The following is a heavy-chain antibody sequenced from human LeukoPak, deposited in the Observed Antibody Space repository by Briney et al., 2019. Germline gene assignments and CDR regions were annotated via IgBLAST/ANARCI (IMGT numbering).Heavy chain of an antibody. J-gene: IGHJ6*02. CDR3: ATERAMTNGMDV. Sequence: ASVKVSCKVSGYILTELSMHWVRQAPGKGLEWMGGFDPEDGETIYAQMFQGRVTMTEDTSTDTAYMELSSLRSEDTAVYYCATERAMTNGMDVWGQGTTVTVSS. CDR2: FDPEDGET. CDR1: GYILTELS. V-gene: IGHV1-24*01.